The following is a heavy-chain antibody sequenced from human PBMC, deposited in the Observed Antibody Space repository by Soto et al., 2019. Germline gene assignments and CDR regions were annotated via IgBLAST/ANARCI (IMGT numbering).Heavy chain of an antibody. Sequence: ASVKVSCKVSGYTLTELSMHWVRQAPGKGLEWMGGFDPEDGETIYAQKFQGRVTMTEGTSTDTAYMELSSLRSEDTAVYYCATDRKIVPIYDYVWGSYRHYYYYYGMDVWGQGTTVTVSS. D-gene: IGHD3-16*02. CDR2: FDPEDGET. J-gene: IGHJ6*02. CDR1: GYTLTELS. V-gene: IGHV1-24*01. CDR3: ATDRKIVPIYDYVWGSYRHYYYYYGMDV.